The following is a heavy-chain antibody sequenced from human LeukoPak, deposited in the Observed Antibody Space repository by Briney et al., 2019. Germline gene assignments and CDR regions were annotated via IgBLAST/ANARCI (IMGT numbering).Heavy chain of an antibody. CDR3: ARHIREFFDWFMCDP. V-gene: IGHV4-59*01. CDR1: GGSISSYY. CDR2: ISYSGSA. J-gene: IGHJ5*02. D-gene: IGHD3/OR15-3a*01. Sequence: PSETLSLTCTVSGGSISSYYWSWIRQSPGKGLEWIGYISYSGSANYNPSLKSRVTMSVDTSKNQFSLKLSSVTAADTAVYYCARHIREFFDWFMCDPWGQGTLVTVSS.